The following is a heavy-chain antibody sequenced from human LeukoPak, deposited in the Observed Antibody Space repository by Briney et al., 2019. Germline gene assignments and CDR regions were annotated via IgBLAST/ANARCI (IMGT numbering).Heavy chain of an antibody. Sequence: GGSLRLSCAASGFTFSSYAISWVRQAPGQGLEWMGRIIPILGIANYAQKFQGRVTITADKSTSTAYMELSSLRSEDTAVYYCARGVRPRGYCSGGSCYELDYWGQGTLVTVSS. CDR2: IIPILGIA. V-gene: IGHV1-69*04. D-gene: IGHD2-15*01. J-gene: IGHJ4*02. CDR3: ARGVRPRGYCSGGSCYELDY. CDR1: GFTFSSYA.